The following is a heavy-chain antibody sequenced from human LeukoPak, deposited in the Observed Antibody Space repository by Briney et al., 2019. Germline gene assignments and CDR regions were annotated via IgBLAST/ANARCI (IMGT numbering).Heavy chain of an antibody. CDR3: ARDQNYYGSGSQNYYYYYYMDV. D-gene: IGHD3-10*01. J-gene: IGHJ6*03. V-gene: IGHV3-9*01. CDR1: GFTFDDYA. CDR2: ISWNSGSI. Sequence: GGSLRLSCAASGFTFDDYAMHWVRQAPGKGLEWVSGISWNSGSIGYADSVKGRFTISRDNAKNSLYLQMNSLRAEDTAVYYCARDQNYYGSGSQNYYYYYYMDVWGKGTTVTISS.